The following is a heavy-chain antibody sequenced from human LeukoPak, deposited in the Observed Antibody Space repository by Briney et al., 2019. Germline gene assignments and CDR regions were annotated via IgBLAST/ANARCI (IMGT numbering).Heavy chain of an antibody. J-gene: IGHJ3*02. CDR3: ARSIVVVTALHAFDI. CDR1: GGTFSSYA. CDR2: IIPIFGTA. V-gene: IGHV1-69*05. D-gene: IGHD2-21*02. Sequence: VASVKVLCKASGGTFSSYAIRGVRQAPGQGLEWMGRIIPIFGTANYAQKFEGRVTITTDESTSTAYMELSRLRSEETAVYYCARSIVVVTALHAFDIWGQGRMVTVSS.